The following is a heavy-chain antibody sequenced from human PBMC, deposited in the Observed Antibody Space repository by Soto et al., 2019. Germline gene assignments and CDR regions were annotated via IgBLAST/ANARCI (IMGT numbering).Heavy chain of an antibody. D-gene: IGHD2-21*01. CDR3: AKSLLFVDHAYMDV. CDR1: GGSFISYT. J-gene: IGHJ6*03. V-gene: IGHV1-69*02. Sequence: QVQLVQSGAEVKKPGSSVKVSCEASGGSFISYTFTWVRQAPGQGLEWMGRIIPIQGRANYALKLQDRVTITADRSTKTVYMELRSLRPECTAVYYCAKSLLFVDHAYMDVWGKGTTVTVSS. CDR2: IIPIQGRA.